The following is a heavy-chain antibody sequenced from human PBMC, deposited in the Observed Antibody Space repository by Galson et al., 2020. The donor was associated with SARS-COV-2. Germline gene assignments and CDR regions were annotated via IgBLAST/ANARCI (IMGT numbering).Heavy chain of an antibody. CDR2: ISSSGETV. V-gene: IGHV3-11*01. J-gene: IGHJ6*02. D-gene: IGHD3-9*01. CDR3: ARHYGLVNNYYYYYGMDV. Sequence: TGGSLRLSCAASGFTFSNYYMYWIRQAPGKGLEWLSYISSSGETVDYADSVKGRFTMSRDNAKSSLYLQMNSLRAEDTAVYFCARHYGLVNNYYYYYGMDVWGQGTTVTVSS. CDR1: GFTFSNYY.